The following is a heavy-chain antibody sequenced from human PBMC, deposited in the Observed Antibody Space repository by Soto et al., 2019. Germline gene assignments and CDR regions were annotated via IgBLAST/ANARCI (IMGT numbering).Heavy chain of an antibody. D-gene: IGHD2-2*01. Sequence: NPSETLSLTCAVYGGSFSGYYWSWIRQPPGKGLEWIGEINHSGSTNYNPSLKSRVTISVDTSKNQFSLKLSSVTAADTAVYYCAREKVPAANSIARLYYYYYMDVWGKGTTVTVSS. CDR3: AREKVPAANSIARLYYYYYMDV. CDR2: INHSGST. V-gene: IGHV4-34*01. CDR1: GGSFSGYY. J-gene: IGHJ6*03.